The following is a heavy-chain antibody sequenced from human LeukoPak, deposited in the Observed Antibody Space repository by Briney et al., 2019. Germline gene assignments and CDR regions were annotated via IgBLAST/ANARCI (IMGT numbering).Heavy chain of an antibody. V-gene: IGHV3-53*01. J-gene: IGHJ4*02. CDR1: GFTVSNTF. CDR3: ARGSGWLDH. Sequence: GGSLRLSCAASGFTVSNTFMSWVRQAPGKVLEWVSVIYSVGTTYYADSVKGRFTISRDNSKNTLYLQMNSLRAEDTAVYYCARGSGWLDHWGQGTLVTVSS. CDR2: IYSVGTT. D-gene: IGHD6-25*01.